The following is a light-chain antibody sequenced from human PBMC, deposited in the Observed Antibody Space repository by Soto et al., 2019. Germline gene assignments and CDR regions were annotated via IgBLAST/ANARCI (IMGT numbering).Light chain of an antibody. V-gene: IGKV1-27*01. Sequence: DIQMTQSPSSLSASVGDRVTITSRASQGISIYLAWYQQTPGKVPKHLIYGASKLQSGVPSRFSGGGSGTNFTLTISSLQPEDVGTYYCQNYNRAPITFGQGTRLEI. J-gene: IGKJ5*01. CDR2: GAS. CDR3: QNYNRAPIT. CDR1: QGISIY.